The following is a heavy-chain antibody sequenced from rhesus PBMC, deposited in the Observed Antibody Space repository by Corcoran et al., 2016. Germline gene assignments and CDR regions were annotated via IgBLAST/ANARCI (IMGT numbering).Heavy chain of an antibody. D-gene: IGHD6-25*01. J-gene: IGHJ4*01. V-gene: IGHV3S5*01. CDR1: GCTLSSDG. CDR3: AKANSYSGSWNRWHFDH. CDR2: ISNGVGST. Sequence: EVQLVESGGGLVQPGGSLRLSCAASGCTLSSDGMSWGRQAPGKGLEWVSYISNGVGSTSYADCVKGRFTISRDYSKNTLSLQMNSLRAEDTAVYYCAKANSYSGSWNRWHFDHWGQGVLVTVSS.